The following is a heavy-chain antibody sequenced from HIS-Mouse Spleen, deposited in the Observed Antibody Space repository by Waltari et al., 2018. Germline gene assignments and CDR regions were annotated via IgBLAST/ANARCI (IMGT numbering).Heavy chain of an antibody. CDR1: GGSISSYY. J-gene: IGHJ4*02. D-gene: IGHD6-6*01. Sequence: QVQLQESGPGLVKPSETLSLTCTVSGGSISSYYWSWIRQPPGKGLEWIGYIYYSGSTNYNPSLKSRVTISVDTSKNQFSLKLSSVTAADTAVYYCARLSSSSSKGGDYWGQGTLVTVSS. V-gene: IGHV4-59*01. CDR2: IYYSGST. CDR3: ARLSSSSSKGGDY.